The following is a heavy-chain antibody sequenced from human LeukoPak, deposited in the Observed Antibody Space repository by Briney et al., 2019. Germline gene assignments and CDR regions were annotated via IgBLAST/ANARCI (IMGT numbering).Heavy chain of an antibody. D-gene: IGHD4-17*01. Sequence: PSETLSLTCTVSGGSISSYYWSWIRQPAGKGLEWIGRIYTSGSTNYNPSLKSRVTISVDKSKNQFSLKLSSVTAADTAVYYCARDRTVTTLGDAFDIWGQGTMVTVSS. J-gene: IGHJ3*02. V-gene: IGHV4-4*07. CDR2: IYTSGST. CDR3: ARDRTVTTLGDAFDI. CDR1: GGSISSYY.